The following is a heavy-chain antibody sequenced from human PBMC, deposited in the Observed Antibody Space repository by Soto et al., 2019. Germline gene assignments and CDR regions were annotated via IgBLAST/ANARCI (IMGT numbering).Heavy chain of an antibody. CDR3: ARDGGDFGYRLTYYYCSGMDV. D-gene: IGHD2-21*02. Sequence: QVQLVQSGAEEKQPGASVRVSCKASGYSFSSYAMQWVRQAPGQRLEWMGWINIDSGNTEYSQKFQDRLTITRNTSASTVYMEVSSLRSEATAVSYCARDGGDFGYRLTYYYCSGMDVWGQGTTVTVSS. J-gene: IGHJ6*02. CDR2: INIDSGNT. CDR1: GYSFSSYA. V-gene: IGHV1-3*05.